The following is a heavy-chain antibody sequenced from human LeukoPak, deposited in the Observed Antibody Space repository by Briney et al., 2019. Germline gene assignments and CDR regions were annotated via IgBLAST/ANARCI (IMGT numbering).Heavy chain of an antibody. CDR2: ISAYNGNT. D-gene: IGHD2-2*02. Sequence: AASVKVSCKASGYTFTSYGISWVRQAPGQGLEWMGWISAYNGNTNYAQKLQGRVTMTTDTSTSTAYMELRSLRSDDTAVYYCARGFVVVSAAIFSYYYYGMDVWGQGTTVTVSS. V-gene: IGHV1-18*01. CDR3: ARGFVVVSAAIFSYYYYGMDV. CDR1: GYTFTSYG. J-gene: IGHJ6*02.